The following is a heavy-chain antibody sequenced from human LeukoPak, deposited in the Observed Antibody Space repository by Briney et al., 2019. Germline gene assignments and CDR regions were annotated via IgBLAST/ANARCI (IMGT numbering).Heavy chain of an antibody. CDR3: ARESSSSYFDY. D-gene: IGHD6-13*01. CDR1: GFTFSSYA. V-gene: IGHV3-30-3*01. CDR2: ISYDGSNK. Sequence: PGGSLRLSCAASGFTFSSYAMHWVRQAPGKGLEWVAVISYDGSNKYYADSVKGRFTISRDNSKNTLYLQMNSLRAEDTAVYYCARESSSSYFDYWGQETLVTVSS. J-gene: IGHJ4*02.